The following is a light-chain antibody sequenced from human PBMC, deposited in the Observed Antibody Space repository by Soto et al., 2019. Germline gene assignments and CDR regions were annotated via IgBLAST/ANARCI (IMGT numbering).Light chain of an antibody. CDR3: QQHDSLPFT. CDR2: DAA. CDR1: QDISNY. V-gene: IGKV1-33*01. J-gene: IGKJ3*01. Sequence: DIQMTQSPSSLSASVGDRVTITCQASQDISNYLNWYQQNPGKAPRLLIYDAASLQTGVPSRFSGSGSGTDFTLTINSLQPEDIATYYCQQHDSLPFTFGPGTKVAIQ.